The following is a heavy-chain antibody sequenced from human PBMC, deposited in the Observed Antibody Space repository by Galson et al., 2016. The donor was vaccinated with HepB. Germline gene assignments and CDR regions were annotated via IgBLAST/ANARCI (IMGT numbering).Heavy chain of an antibody. D-gene: IGHD2/OR15-2a*01. CDR1: GFTFTRYG. CDR3: ASEAPILAPTLDY. V-gene: IGHV3-30*03. CDR2: ISYDGSNK. J-gene: IGHJ4*02. Sequence: SLRLSCAASGFTFTRYGMHWVRQASGKGLEWVAVISYDGSNKYYADSVKGRFTISRDNSKNTLYLQMNSLRAEDTAVYYCASEAPILAPTLDYWGQGTLVTVSS.